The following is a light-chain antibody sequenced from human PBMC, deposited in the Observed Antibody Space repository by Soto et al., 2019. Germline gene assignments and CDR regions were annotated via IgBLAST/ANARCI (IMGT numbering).Light chain of an antibody. CDR2: GAS. CDR1: QSVTF. CDR3: QQYGSSPGVT. J-gene: IGKJ4*01. V-gene: IGKV3-20*01. Sequence: EIGLTQSPGTLSLSPGERATLSCRASQSVTFLAWYQQKPVQAPRLLIYGASSSDTDIPDRFSGSGSGTDFTLTISILEPEDCAVYYWQQYGSSPGVTFGGGTKVAIK.